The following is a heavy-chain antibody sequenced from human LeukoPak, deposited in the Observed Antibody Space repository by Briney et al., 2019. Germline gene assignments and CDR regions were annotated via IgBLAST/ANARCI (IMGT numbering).Heavy chain of an antibody. CDR1: GFTFSSNW. J-gene: IGHJ4*02. V-gene: IGHV3-74*01. CDR2: INEDGSTT. D-gene: IGHD5-24*01. Sequence: GGSLRLSCAASGFTFSSNWMHWVRQAPGKGLVWVSRINEDGSTTNYVDSVKGRSTIFRDNAKNTLYLQMNSLRAEDTAVYYCARGVGYNRYYFDYWGQGTLVTVSS. CDR3: ARGVGYNRYYFDY.